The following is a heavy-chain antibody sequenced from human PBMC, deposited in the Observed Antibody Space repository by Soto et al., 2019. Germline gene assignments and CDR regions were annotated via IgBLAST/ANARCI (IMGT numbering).Heavy chain of an antibody. V-gene: IGHV3-21*01. CDR1: GFTFSSHT. Sequence: EVDLVESGGGLAKPGGALRLSCTDSGFTFSSHTMNWVRQAPGKGLEWVSSNSATGSDIYYGDSVMGRFTISRDNAKNSLYLQLNTLRVEDTAVYYCARGYDVVRVPVAIRVGYFDHWGQGTVVTVSS. D-gene: IGHD3-16*01. J-gene: IGHJ4*02. CDR2: NSATGSDI. CDR3: ARGYDVVRVPVAIRVGYFDH.